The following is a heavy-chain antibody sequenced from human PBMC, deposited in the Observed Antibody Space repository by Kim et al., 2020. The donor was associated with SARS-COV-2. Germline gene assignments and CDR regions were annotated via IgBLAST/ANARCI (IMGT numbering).Heavy chain of an antibody. Sequence: GGSLRLSCAASGFTVSSNYMSWVRQAPGKGLEWVSVIYSGGSTYYADSVKGRFTISRDNSKNTLYLQMNSLRAEDTAVYYCARDLEQWGRAFDIWGQGTMVTVSS. CDR1: GFTVSSNY. CDR3: ARDLEQWGRAFDI. D-gene: IGHD6-19*01. J-gene: IGHJ3*02. V-gene: IGHV3-53*01. CDR2: IYSGGST.